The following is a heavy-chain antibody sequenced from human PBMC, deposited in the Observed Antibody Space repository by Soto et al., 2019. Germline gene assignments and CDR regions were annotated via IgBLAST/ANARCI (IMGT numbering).Heavy chain of an antibody. D-gene: IGHD2-15*01. J-gene: IGHJ5*02. CDR1: GGSFSGYY. CDR3: ARGRDGVVVAARRHNWFDP. V-gene: IGHV4-34*01. CDR2: INHSGST. Sequence: SETLSLTCAVYGGSFSGYYWGWIRQPPGKGLEWIGEINHSGSTNYNPSLKSRVTISVDTSKNQFSLKLGSVTAADTAVYYCARGRDGVVVAARRHNWFDPWGQGNLVTVSS.